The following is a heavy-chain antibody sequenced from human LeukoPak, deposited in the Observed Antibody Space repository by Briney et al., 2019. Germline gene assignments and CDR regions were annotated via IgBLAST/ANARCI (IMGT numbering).Heavy chain of an antibody. CDR2: ISYDGSNK. Sequence: PGGSPRLSCAASGFTFSSYAMHWVRQAPGKGLEWVAVISYDGSNKYYADSVKGRFTISRDNSKNTLYLQMNSLRAEDTAVYYCARDLSYGDSGFDYWGQGTLVTVSS. CDR1: GFTFSSYA. D-gene: IGHD4-17*01. V-gene: IGHV3-30-3*01. J-gene: IGHJ4*02. CDR3: ARDLSYGDSGFDY.